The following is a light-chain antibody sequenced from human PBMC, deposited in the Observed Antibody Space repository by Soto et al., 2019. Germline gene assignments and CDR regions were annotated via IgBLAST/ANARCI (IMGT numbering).Light chain of an antibody. V-gene: IGKV3-15*01. CDR1: LSVSRN. J-gene: IGKJ1*01. Sequence: EILMTQSPSTLSVSPGERATLSCGASLSVSRNLAWYQQKPGQAPRLLIFDASTRATGIPARFSGSGSGTEFTLTISSLQSEDFAVYYCQQYNNSPRTFGQGTKVNIK. CDR3: QQYNNSPRT. CDR2: DAS.